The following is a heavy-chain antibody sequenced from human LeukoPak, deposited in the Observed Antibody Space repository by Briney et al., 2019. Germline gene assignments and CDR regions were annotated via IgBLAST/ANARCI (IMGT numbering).Heavy chain of an antibody. V-gene: IGHV3-23*01. CDR3: AKDRSEANYYFDY. CDR1: GFTFSSYP. CDR2: ISGSGGVT. Sequence: PGGSLRLSCAASGFTFSSYPMSWVRQAPGKGLEWASAISGSGGVTYYTDSVKGRFTISRDNSKNTLYLQMNSLRAEDTAVYYCAKDRSEANYYFDYWGQGTLVTVSS. D-gene: IGHD3-3*01. J-gene: IGHJ4*02.